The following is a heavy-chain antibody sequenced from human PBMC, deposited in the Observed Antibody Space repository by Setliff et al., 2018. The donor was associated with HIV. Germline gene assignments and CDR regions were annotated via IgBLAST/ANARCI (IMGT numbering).Heavy chain of an antibody. J-gene: IGHJ6*03. CDR3: ARDGQYQLLKSNYEAGYMDV. V-gene: IGHV1-69*05. Sequence: GASVKVSCKASGGTLSSYAISWVRQAPGHGLEWMGGIIPICGTANYAQKLQGSVTMTTDTSTTTAYMELRSLRSDDTAVYYCARDGQYQLLKSNYEAGYMDVWGKGTTVTVSS. CDR1: GGTLSSYA. D-gene: IGHD2-2*01. CDR2: IIPICGTA.